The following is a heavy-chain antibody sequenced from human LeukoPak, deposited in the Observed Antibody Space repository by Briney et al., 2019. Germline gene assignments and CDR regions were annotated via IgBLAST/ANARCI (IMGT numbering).Heavy chain of an antibody. J-gene: IGHJ5*02. CDR2: IYYSGST. D-gene: IGHD3-3*01. Sequence: PSETLSLTCTVSGGSISSSSYYWGWIRQPPGKGLEWIGSIYYSGSTYYNPSLKSRVTISVDTCKNQFSLRLSSVTAADTAVYYCARLGTMGSNWFDPWGQGTLVTVSS. V-gene: IGHV4-39*01. CDR1: GGSISSSSYY. CDR3: ARLGTMGSNWFDP.